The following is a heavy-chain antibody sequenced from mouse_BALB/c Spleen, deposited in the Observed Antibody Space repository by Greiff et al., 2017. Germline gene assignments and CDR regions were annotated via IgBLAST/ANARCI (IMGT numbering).Heavy chain of an antibody. V-gene: IGHV5-9-4*01. CDR1: GFTFSSYA. J-gene: IGHJ4*01. D-gene: IGHD4-1*01. CDR3: ATNWAHYYAMDY. Sequence: EVKVEESGGGLVKPGGSLKLSCAASGFTFSSYAMSWVRQSPEKRLEWVAEISSGGSYTYYPDTVTGRFTISRDNAKNTLYLEMSSLRSEDTAMYYCATNWAHYYAMDYWGQGTSVTVSS. CDR2: ISSGGSYT.